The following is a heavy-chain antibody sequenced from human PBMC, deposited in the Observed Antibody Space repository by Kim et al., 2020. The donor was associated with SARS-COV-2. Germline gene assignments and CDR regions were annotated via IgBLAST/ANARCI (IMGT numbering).Heavy chain of an antibody. D-gene: IGHD6-13*01. J-gene: IGHJ4*02. CDR3: ARGRGGIAAAGTLNFDY. V-gene: IGHV4-34*01. Sequence: LKSRVTISVDTSKNQFSLKLSSVTAADTAVYYCARGRGGIAAAGTLNFDYWGQGTLVTVSS.